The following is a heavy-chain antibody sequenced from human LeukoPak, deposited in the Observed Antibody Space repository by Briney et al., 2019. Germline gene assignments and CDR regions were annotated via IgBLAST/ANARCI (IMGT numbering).Heavy chain of an antibody. D-gene: IGHD6-13*01. CDR2: INSDGSSI. J-gene: IGHJ4*02. CDR3: AKDYEYNSNTWYFH. V-gene: IGHV3-74*01. Sequence: GGSLRLSCAASGFTFSSHWMHWVRQAPGKGLVRVSRINSDGSSISYADSVKGRFTISRDNAKNTLYLQMNSLRAEDTAVYYCAKDYEYNSNTWYFHWGRGTLVSVSS. CDR1: GFTFSSHW.